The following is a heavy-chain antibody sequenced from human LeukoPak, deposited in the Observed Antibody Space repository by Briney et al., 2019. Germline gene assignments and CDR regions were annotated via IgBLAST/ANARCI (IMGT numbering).Heavy chain of an antibody. Sequence: ASVKVSCKASGYTFTGYYMHWVRQAPGQGLEWMGWINPNSGAPNYAQKFQGRVTMARDTSISTAYMELSRLRSDDTAVYYCARHEGRITMVRGVGLAYDYWGQGTLVTVSS. V-gene: IGHV1-2*02. J-gene: IGHJ4*02. D-gene: IGHD3-10*01. CDR1: GYTFTGYY. CDR2: INPNSGAP. CDR3: ARHEGRITMVRGVGLAYDY.